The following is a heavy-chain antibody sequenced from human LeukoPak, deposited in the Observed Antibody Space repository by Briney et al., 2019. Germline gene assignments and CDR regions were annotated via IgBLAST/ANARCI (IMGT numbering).Heavy chain of an antibody. D-gene: IGHD3-9*01. Sequence: PSETLSLTCTVSGGSISSYYWSWIRQPPGKGLEWIGYIYYSGSTNYNPSLKSRVTISVDTSKNQFSLKLSSVTAADTAVYYCARRGDWLLANGMDVWGQGTTVTVSS. CDR3: ARRGDWLLANGMDV. CDR2: IYYSGST. J-gene: IGHJ6*02. CDR1: GGSISSYY. V-gene: IGHV4-59*08.